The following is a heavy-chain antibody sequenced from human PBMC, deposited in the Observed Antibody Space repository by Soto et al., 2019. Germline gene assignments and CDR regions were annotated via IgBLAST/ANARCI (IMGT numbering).Heavy chain of an antibody. J-gene: IGHJ5*02. D-gene: IGHD3-22*01. CDR1: GGSISSYY. V-gene: IGHV4-4*07. CDR2: IYTSGST. CDR3: ARDCLYYDSSGYFGFDP. Sequence: PSETLSLTCTFSGGSISSYYWSWIRQPAGKGLEWIGRIYTSGSTNYNPSLKSRVTMSVDTSKNQFSLKLSSVTAADTAVYYCARDCLYYDSSGYFGFDPWGQGTLVTVSS.